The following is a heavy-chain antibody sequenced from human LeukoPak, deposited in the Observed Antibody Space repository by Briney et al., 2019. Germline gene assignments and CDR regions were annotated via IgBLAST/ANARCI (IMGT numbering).Heavy chain of an antibody. V-gene: IGHV3-74*01. CDR3: ARDMDSGPDFFDY. CDR1: GFTFSSYW. J-gene: IGHJ4*02. CDR2: INSDGSST. Sequence: PGGSLRLSCAASGFTFSSYWMHWVRQAPGKGLVWVSRINSDGSSTSYADSVKGRFTISRDNAKNTLYLQMNSLRSDDTAVYYCARDMDSGPDFFDYWGLGTLVTVSS. D-gene: IGHD1-26*01.